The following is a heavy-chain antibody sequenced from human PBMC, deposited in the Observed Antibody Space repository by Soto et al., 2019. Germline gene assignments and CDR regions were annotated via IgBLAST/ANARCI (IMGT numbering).Heavy chain of an antibody. CDR1: GFTVSSKY. J-gene: IGHJ4*02. V-gene: IGHV3-53*02. CDR2: TYTGGNS. CDR3: AREGFPYGLDY. Sequence: EVQLVETGGGLIQPGGSLSLSCAASGFTVSSKYMHWVRQAPGKGLEWVSLTYTGGNSFYASSVKGRFIVSRDISKNTLYLQMNSLRAEDTAVYYCAREGFPYGLDYWGQGSLVTVSS. D-gene: IGHD3-10*01.